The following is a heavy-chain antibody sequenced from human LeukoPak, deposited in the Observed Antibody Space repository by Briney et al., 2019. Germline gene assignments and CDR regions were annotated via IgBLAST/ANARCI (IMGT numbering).Heavy chain of an antibody. Sequence: GRSLRLSCAASGFTFSSYGMHWVRQAPGKGLEWVAVISYDGSNKYYADSVKGRFTISRDNSKNTLYLQMNNLRGDDTAVYYCARSLTMVRGCDYWGQGILVTVSS. J-gene: IGHJ4*02. D-gene: IGHD3-10*01. CDR2: ISYDGSNK. CDR1: GFTFSSYG. CDR3: ARSLTMVRGCDY. V-gene: IGHV3-30*03.